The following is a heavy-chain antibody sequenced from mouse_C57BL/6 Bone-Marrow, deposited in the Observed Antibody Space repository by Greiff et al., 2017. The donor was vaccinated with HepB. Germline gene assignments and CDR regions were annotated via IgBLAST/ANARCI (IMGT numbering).Heavy chain of an antibody. CDR2: IYPGGGYT. V-gene: IGHV1-63*01. D-gene: IGHD3-1*01. J-gene: IGHJ4*01. Sequence: QVQLQQSGAELVRPGPSVKMSCKASGYTFTNYWIGWAKQRPGHGLEWIGDIYPGGGYTNYNEKFKGKATLTADKSSSTAYMQFSSLTSEDSAIYYCARVGYVAIHYYCQSTSLTFSS. CDR1: GYTFTNYW. CDR3: ARVGYVAIHY.